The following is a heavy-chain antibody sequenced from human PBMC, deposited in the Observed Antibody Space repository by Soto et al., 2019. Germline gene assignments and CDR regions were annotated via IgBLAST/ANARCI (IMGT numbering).Heavy chain of an antibody. CDR3: ARDGHSSGWS. Sequence: QVQLQESGPGLVKPSGTLSLTCAVSGGSLTSSDWWSWVRQPPGKGLEWIGETSHRGSTTYNPSLKSRVTISVDKSKNQFSLSLTSVTAADTAGYYCARDGHSSGWSWGQGTLVTVSS. CDR2: TSHRGST. J-gene: IGHJ5*02. V-gene: IGHV4-4*02. D-gene: IGHD6-19*01. CDR1: GGSLTSSDW.